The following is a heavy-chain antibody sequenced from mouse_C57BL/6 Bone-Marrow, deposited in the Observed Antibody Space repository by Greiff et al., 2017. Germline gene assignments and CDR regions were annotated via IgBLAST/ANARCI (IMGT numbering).Heavy chain of an antibody. V-gene: IGHV2-5*01. CDR2: IWRGGST. D-gene: IGHD2-3*01. J-gene: IGHJ4*01. CDR1: GFSLTSYG. CDR3: AKIYDVHYYAMDY. Sequence: VQLQQSGPGLVQPSQSLSITCTVSGFSLTSYGVHWVRQSPGKGLEWLGVIWRGGSTDYNAAFMSRLSITKDNSKSKVFFKMNSLQADDTAIYFCAKIYDVHYYAMDYWGQGTSDTVSS.